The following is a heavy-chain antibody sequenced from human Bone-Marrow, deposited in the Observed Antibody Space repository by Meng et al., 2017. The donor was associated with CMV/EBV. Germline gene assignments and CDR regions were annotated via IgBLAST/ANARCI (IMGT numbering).Heavy chain of an antibody. CDR1: GFTFSTAW. CDR2: IKTKTEGGTT. CDR3: STQGTVLDY. J-gene: IGHJ4*02. Sequence: SCAASGFTFSTAWMIWVRQAPGKGLEWVGRIKTKTEGGTTDYAAPVEGRFTISRDDSKNTLFLQMNSLKFEDTAVYYCSTQGTVLDYWGQGTLVTVSS. D-gene: IGHD3/OR15-3a*01. V-gene: IGHV3-15*01.